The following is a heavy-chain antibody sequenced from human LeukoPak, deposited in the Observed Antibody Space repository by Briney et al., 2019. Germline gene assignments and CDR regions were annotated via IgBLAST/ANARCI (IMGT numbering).Heavy chain of an antibody. V-gene: IGHV4-30-4*01. CDR2: IYYSGSI. CDR1: GGSISSGDYY. J-gene: IGHJ4*02. CDR3: ARDKGYYDSSGSSQDY. D-gene: IGHD3-22*01. Sequence: PSQTLSLTCTVSGGSISSGDYYWSWIRQPPGKGLEWIGYIYYSGSIYYNPSLKSRVTISVDTSKNQFSLKLSSVTAADTAVYYCARDKGYYDSSGSSQDYWGQGTLVTVSS.